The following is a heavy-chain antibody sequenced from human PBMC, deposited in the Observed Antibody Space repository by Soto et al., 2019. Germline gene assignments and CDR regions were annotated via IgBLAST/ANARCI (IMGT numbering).Heavy chain of an antibody. J-gene: IGHJ3*01. CDR2: IYPGDSDA. V-gene: IGHV5-51*01. CDR1: GYTLTTYW. Sequence: GEALKISCKASGYTLTTYWIGWVRQMPGKGLEWVGIIYPGDSDARYSPSFQGHVTISADKSITTAYLQWSSLKASDTAMYYCATLPRRAGYNPDAFHFWGQGTMVTVSS. D-gene: IGHD5-12*01. CDR3: ATLPRRAGYNPDAFHF.